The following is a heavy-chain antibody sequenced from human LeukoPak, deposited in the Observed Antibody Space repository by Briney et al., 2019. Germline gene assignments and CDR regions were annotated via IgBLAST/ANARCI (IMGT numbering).Heavy chain of an antibody. V-gene: IGHV4-4*09. J-gene: IGHJ4*02. CDR2: IYTSGST. Sequence: SETLSLTCTVSGGSISSYYWSWTRQPPGKGLEWIGYIYTSGSTNYNPSLKSRVTISVDTSKNHFSLKLSSVTAADTAVYYGARHGREQQLAFHFDYWGQGNLVTVSS. CDR3: ARHGREQQLAFHFDY. D-gene: IGHD6-13*01. CDR1: GGSISSYY.